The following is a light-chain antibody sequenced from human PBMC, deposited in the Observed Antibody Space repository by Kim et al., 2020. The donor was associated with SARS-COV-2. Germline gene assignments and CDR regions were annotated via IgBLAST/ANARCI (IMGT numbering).Light chain of an antibody. Sequence: SSELTQDPAVSVALGQTVRITCQGDSLRSYYASWFQQKPGQAPVLVIYGKNNRPSGIPDRFSGSRSGNTASLTITGAQAEDEADYYCNSRDSSANWVFGGGTKLTVL. CDR3: NSRDSSANWV. CDR1: SLRSYY. CDR2: GKN. V-gene: IGLV3-19*01. J-gene: IGLJ3*02.